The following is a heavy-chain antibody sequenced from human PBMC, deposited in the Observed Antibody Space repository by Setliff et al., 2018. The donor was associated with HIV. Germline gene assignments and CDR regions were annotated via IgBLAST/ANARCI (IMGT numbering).Heavy chain of an antibody. D-gene: IGHD3-10*01. CDR1: LFDFNNYW. J-gene: IGHJ6*02. CDR3: ARKLRPGHGVDV. Sequence: GGSLRLSCAASLFDFNNYWMCWVRQAPGKGLEWVANIGQDGSEKNYVDSVKGRFTISRDNAKNSMDLQMNSLRAEDTAIYYCARKLRPGHGVDVWGQGTTVTISS. V-gene: IGHV3-7*01. CDR2: IGQDGSEK.